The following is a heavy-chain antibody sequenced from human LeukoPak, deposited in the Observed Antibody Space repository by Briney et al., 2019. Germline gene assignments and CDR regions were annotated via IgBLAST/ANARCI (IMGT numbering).Heavy chain of an antibody. D-gene: IGHD5-18*01. CDR2: IRQDGGAT. V-gene: IGHV3-7*01. CDR3: ATSKDTAGGPY. J-gene: IGHJ4*02. CDR1: GFTFTSYW. Sequence: GGSLTLSCAASGFTFTSYWMTWVRQAQGKGLEGLANIRQDGGATYYGGSVKGRFTISRDNAKNSLFLQMNSLRAEDTAVYYCATSKDTAGGPYWGQGTLVTVSS.